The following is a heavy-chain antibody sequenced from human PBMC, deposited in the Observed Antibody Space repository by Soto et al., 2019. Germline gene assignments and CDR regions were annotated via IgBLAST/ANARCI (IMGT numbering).Heavy chain of an antibody. J-gene: IGHJ4*02. V-gene: IGHV3-23*01. CDR1: GFTFSSYA. CDR2: ISGSGGST. D-gene: IGHD1-26*01. Sequence: PGGSLRLSCAASGFTFSSYAMSWVRQAPGKGLEWVSAISGSGGSTYYADSVKGRFTISRDNSKNTLCLQMNSLRAEDTAVYYCAKDAGELIATYYFDYWGQGTLVTVSS. CDR3: AKDAGELIATYYFDY.